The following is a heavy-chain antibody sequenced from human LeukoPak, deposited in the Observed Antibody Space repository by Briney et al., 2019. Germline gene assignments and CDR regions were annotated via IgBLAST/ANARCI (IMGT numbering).Heavy chain of an antibody. D-gene: IGHD6-19*01. J-gene: IGHJ4*02. Sequence: GGSLRLSCAASGFTFSSYAMSWVRQAPGKGLEWVSAISGSGGSTYYADSVKGRFTISRDNSKNTLYLQMNSLRAEDTAVYYCAKDREAVAGSARDFDYWGQGALVTVSS. CDR2: ISGSGGST. CDR1: GFTFSSYA. CDR3: AKDREAVAGSARDFDY. V-gene: IGHV3-23*01.